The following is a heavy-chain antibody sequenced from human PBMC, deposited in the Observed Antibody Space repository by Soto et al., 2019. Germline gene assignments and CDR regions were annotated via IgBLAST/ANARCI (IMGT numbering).Heavy chain of an antibody. CDR3: AKVGSVATLLGSASAY. Sequence: QVQLVESGGGVVQPGRSLRLSCAASGFTFSSYGMHWVRQAPGKGLEWVAVISYDGSNKYYADSVKGRFTISRDNSKYTLYLQVYSLKSEDTAVYSSAKVGSVATLLGSASAYWGQGTVVTVSS. D-gene: IGHD5-12*01. J-gene: IGHJ4*02. CDR2: ISYDGSNK. CDR1: GFTFSSYG. V-gene: IGHV3-30*18.